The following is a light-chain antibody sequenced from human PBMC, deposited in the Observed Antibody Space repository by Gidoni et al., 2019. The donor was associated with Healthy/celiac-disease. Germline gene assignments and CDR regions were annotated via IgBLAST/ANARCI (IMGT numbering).Light chain of an antibody. CDR1: QSVSSY. Sequence: EIVLTQSPATLSLSPGERATLSCRASQSVSSYLAWYQQKPGQAPRLLIYEASNRATGIPARFSGSGSGTDFTLTISSLEPEDFAVYYCQQRSNLPWTFXXXTKVEIK. J-gene: IGKJ1*01. V-gene: IGKV3-11*01. CDR3: QQRSNLPWT. CDR2: EAS.